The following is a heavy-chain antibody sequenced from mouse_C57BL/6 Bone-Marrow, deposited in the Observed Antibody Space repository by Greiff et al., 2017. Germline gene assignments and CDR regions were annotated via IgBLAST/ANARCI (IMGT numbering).Heavy chain of an antibody. J-gene: IGHJ3*01. CDR3: TRNGVTSAWFAY. D-gene: IGHD2-13*01. Sequence: EVKVVESGEGLVKPGGSLKLSCAASGFTFSSYAMSWVRQTPEKRLEWVAYISSGGDYIYYADTVKGRFTISRDNARNTLYLQMSSLKSEDTAMYYCTRNGVTSAWFAYWGQGTLVTVSA. CDR2: ISSGGDYI. V-gene: IGHV5-9-1*02. CDR1: GFTFSSYA.